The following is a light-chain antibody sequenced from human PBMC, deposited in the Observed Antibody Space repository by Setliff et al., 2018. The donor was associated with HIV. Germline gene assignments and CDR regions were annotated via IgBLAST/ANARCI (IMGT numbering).Light chain of an antibody. J-gene: IGLJ1*01. CDR1: SSDIGAYNY. Sequence: QSALAQPASVSGSPGQSITISCTGTSSDIGAYNYVSWYQQHPGKAPKLMIYDVSVRPSGISHRFAGSKSDNTASLTISGLEAEDEGSYYCSSYTSSDAPSYVFGTGTKVTV. CDR2: DVS. CDR3: SSYTSSDAPSYV. V-gene: IGLV2-14*01.